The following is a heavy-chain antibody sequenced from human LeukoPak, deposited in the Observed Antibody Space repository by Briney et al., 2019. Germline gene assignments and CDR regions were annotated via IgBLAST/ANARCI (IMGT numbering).Heavy chain of an antibody. CDR2: INHSGST. CDR1: GGSISSYY. D-gene: IGHD5-12*01. J-gene: IGHJ4*02. CDR3: ARGRSGLGY. Sequence: SETLSLTCTVSGGSISSYYWSWIRQPPGKGLEWIGEINHSGSTNYNPSLKSRVTISVDTSKNQFSLKLSSVTAADTAVYYCARGRSGLGYWGQGTLVTVSS. V-gene: IGHV4-34*01.